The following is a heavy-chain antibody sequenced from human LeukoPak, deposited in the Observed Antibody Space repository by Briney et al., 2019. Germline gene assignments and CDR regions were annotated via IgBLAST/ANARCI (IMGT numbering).Heavy chain of an antibody. CDR3: AGASLASAGTRF. J-gene: IGHJ4*02. CDR1: GYTFSGYY. D-gene: IGHD6-13*01. CDR2: INPKSGDT. V-gene: IGHV1-2*02. Sequence: ASVKVSCKASGYTFSGYYIHWVRQAPGRGLEWVGWINPKSGDTNYAQKFQGRVILTRDTSISTSYMEVISLTSDDTAVYYCAGASLASAGTRFWGQGTLVTVSS.